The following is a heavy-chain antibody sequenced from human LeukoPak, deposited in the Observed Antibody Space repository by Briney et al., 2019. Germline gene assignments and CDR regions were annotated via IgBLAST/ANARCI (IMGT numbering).Heavy chain of an antibody. CDR1: GFTFNSSA. Sequence: GGSLRLSCAASGFTFNSSAMSWVRQAPGKGLEWVSAISHGVGTTYYADSVKGRFTISRDNSKNTLYLQMNSLRAEDTAVYYCASAESRYSSGWTSWGQGTLVTVSS. V-gene: IGHV3-23*01. CDR2: ISHGVGTT. CDR3: ASAESRYSSGWTS. D-gene: IGHD6-19*01. J-gene: IGHJ4*02.